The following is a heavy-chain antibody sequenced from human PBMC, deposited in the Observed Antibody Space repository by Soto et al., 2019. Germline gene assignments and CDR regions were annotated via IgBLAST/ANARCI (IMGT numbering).Heavy chain of an antibody. CDR3: AKKNPHADSNKAWLDP. CDR1: GGTFVSSA. Sequence: QVQLLQSGAELREPGSSVRVSCTPSGGTFVSSAFAWVRQAPGGKIEWMGGIIPILGSTKYAEKFLGRLTIRADDSSRTAYLELSSLTFGDTAVYFCAKKNPHADSNKAWLDPWGQGTLVTVST. J-gene: IGHJ5*02. CDR2: IIPILGST. D-gene: IGHD2-8*01. V-gene: IGHV1-69*01.